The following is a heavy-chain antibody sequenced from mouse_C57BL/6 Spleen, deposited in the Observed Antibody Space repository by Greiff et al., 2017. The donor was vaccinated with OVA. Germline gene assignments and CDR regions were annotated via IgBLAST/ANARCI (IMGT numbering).Heavy chain of an antibody. CDR3: ARSSIYYDYYYAMDY. D-gene: IGHD2-4*01. J-gene: IGHJ4*01. V-gene: IGHV1-72*01. Sequence: VQLQQPGAELVKPGASVKLSCKASGYTFTSYWMHWVKQRPGRGLEWLGRIDPNSGGTKYNEKFKSKATLTVDKPSSTAYMQLSSLTSEDSAVYYCARSSIYYDYYYAMDYWGQGTSVTVSS. CDR2: IDPNSGGT. CDR1: GYTFTSYW.